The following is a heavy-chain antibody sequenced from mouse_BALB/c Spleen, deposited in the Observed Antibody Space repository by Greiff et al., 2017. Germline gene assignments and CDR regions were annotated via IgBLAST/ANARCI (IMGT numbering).Heavy chain of an antibody. J-gene: IGHJ4*01. V-gene: IGHV5-17*02. CDR2: ISSGSSTI. CDR1: GFTFSSFG. Sequence: EVNVVESGGGLVQPGGSRKLSCAASGFTFSSFGMHWVRQAPEKGLEWVAYISSGSSTIYYADTVKGRFTISRDNPKNTLFLQMTSLRSEDTAMYYCARGGLRRGYYAMDYWGQGTSVTVSS. D-gene: IGHD2-4*01. CDR3: ARGGLRRGYYAMDY.